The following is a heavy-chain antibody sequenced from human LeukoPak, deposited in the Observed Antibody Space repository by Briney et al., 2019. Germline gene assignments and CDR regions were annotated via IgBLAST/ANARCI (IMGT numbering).Heavy chain of an antibody. Sequence: GGSLRLSYAASGFTFSSYSMNWVRQAPGKGLEWVSSISSSSSYIYYADSVKGRFTISRDNAKNSLYLQMNSLRAEDTAVYYCARGYTGDRDAFDIWGQGTMVTVSS. CDR2: ISSSSSYI. CDR1: GFTFSSYS. CDR3: ARGYTGDRDAFDI. V-gene: IGHV3-21*01. D-gene: IGHD7-27*01. J-gene: IGHJ3*02.